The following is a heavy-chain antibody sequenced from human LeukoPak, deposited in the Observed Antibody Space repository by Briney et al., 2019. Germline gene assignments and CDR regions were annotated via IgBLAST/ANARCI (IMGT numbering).Heavy chain of an antibody. CDR2: IYPGDSDT. CDR1: GYSFTSYW. V-gene: IGHV5-51*01. Sequence: GESLKISCKGSGYSFTSYWIGWVRQMPGKGLEWMGIIYPGDSDTRYSPSFQGQVTISADKSISTAYLQWSSLKASDTAMYYCARQRPRDCSSTSCYGSYSDYWGQGTLVTVSS. CDR3: ARQRPRDCSSTSCYGSYSDY. J-gene: IGHJ4*02. D-gene: IGHD2-2*01.